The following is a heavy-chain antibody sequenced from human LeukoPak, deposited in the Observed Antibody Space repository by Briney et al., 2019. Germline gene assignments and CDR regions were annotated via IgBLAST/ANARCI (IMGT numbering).Heavy chain of an antibody. Sequence: SETLSLTCAVYGGPFSGYYWSWIRQSPGKGLEWIGEINHSGSTNYNPSLKSRVTISVDTSKNQFSLKLSSVTAADTAVHYCARGRASYDFWSGYLFDYWGQGTLVTVSS. CDR1: GGPFSGYY. V-gene: IGHV4-34*01. J-gene: IGHJ4*02. D-gene: IGHD3-3*01. CDR2: INHSGST. CDR3: ARGRASYDFWSGYLFDY.